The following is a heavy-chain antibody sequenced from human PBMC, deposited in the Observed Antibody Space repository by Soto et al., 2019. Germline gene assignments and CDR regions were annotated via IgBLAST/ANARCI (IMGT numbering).Heavy chain of an antibody. J-gene: IGHJ6*02. CDR2: IWYDGSNK. V-gene: IGHV3-33*01. D-gene: IGHD1-26*01. Sequence: GGSLRLSCAASGFTFSSYGMHWVRQAPGKGLEWVAVIWYDGSNKYYADSVKGRFTISRDNSKNTLYLQMNSLRAEDTAVYYCARDQKWERRMDVWGQGTTVTVSS. CDR1: GFTFSSYG. CDR3: ARDQKWERRMDV.